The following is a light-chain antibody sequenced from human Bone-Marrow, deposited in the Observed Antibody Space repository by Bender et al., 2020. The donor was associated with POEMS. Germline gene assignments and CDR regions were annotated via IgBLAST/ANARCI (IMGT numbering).Light chain of an antibody. CDR2: TTN. Sequence: QTVVTQEPSFSVSPGGTVTLTCGLSSGSVSTNNYPGWYQQTPGQAPRALVYTTNIRASGVPDRFSGSILGDKAALTITGAQADDESDYYCVLHMSSGAWVFGGGTKLTVL. CDR1: SGSVSTNNY. CDR3: VLHMSSGAWV. V-gene: IGLV8-61*01. J-gene: IGLJ3*02.